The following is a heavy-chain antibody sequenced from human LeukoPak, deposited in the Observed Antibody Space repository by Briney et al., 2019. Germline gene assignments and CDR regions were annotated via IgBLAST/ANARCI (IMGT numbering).Heavy chain of an antibody. D-gene: IGHD4-23*01. CDR2: INWNGGST. CDR3: ARDYGGSSPFDY. CDR1: GFTFDDYG. J-gene: IGHJ4*02. V-gene: IGHV3-20*04. Sequence: GGSLRLSCAASGFTFDDYGMSWVRQAPGKGLEWVSGINWNGGSTGYADSVKGRFTISRDNAKNSLCLQMNSLRAEDTAVYYCARDYGGSSPFDYWGQGTLVTVSS.